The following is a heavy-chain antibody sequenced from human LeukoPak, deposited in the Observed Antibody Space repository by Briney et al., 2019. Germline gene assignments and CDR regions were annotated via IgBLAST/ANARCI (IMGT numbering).Heavy chain of an antibody. J-gene: IGHJ4*02. CDR1: GFTFSRYG. V-gene: IGHV3-64*02. D-gene: IGHD2-21*02. CDR3: ARDRCGGGDCWRYFES. Sequence: GGSLRLSCAASGFTFSRYGMHWVRQAPGKGLEYVSAISSSGDSTFYADSVKGRFTISRDNSKNTLYLQMGSLRSEDMAVYYCARDRCGGGDCWRYFESWGQGTLVTVSS. CDR2: ISSSGDST.